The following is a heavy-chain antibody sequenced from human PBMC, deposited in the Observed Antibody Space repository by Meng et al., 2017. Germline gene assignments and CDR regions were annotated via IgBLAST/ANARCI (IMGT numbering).Heavy chain of an antibody. D-gene: IGHD3-10*01. J-gene: IGHJ5*02. CDR2: IYTSGST. V-gene: IGHV4-4*07. CDR3: ARAQRITMVRGVIHTINWFDP. CDR1: GGSISSYY. Sequence: SETLSLTCTVSGGSISSYYWSWIRQPAGKGLEWIGRIYTSGSTNYNPSLKSRVTMSVDTSKNQFSLKLSSVTAADTAVYYCARAQRITMVRGVIHTINWFDPWGQGTLVTVPQ.